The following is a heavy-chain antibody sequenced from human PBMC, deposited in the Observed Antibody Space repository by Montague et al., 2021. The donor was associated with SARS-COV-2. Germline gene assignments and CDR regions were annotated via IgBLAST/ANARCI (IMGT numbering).Heavy chain of an antibody. CDR3: ARDGSLRFEILIGPRHYDYGMDV. CDR2: IYASGNT. Sequence: SETLSLTCTVSGGSISNYYWSWIRQPAGKGLEWIGRIYASGNTNYNPSLKSRVTMSVDTSKNQFSLKLSSVTAADTAVYYCARDGSLRFEILIGPRHYDYGMDVWGQGTTVTVSS. D-gene: IGHD3-9*01. V-gene: IGHV4-4*07. J-gene: IGHJ6*02. CDR1: GGSISNYY.